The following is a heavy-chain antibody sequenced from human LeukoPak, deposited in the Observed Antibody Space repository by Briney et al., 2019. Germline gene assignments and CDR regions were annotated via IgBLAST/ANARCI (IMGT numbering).Heavy chain of an antibody. J-gene: IGHJ4*02. CDR2: INHSGNT. CDR3: ARVPSWGALDY. D-gene: IGHD3-16*01. Sequence: PSETLSLTCAVYGGSFSGYYWSWIRQPPGKGLEWIGEINHSGNTNYNPSLKSRVTISVDTSKNQFSPKLSSVTAADTAVYYCARVPSWGALDYWGQGTLVTVSS. V-gene: IGHV4-34*01. CDR1: GGSFSGYY.